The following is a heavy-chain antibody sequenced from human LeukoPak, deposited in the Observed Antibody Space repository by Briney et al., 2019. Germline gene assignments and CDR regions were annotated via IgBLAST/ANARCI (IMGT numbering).Heavy chain of an antibody. V-gene: IGHV3-30*02. CDR1: GFTFSIYG. Sequence: GGSLRLSCAASGFTFSIYGMHWVRQAPGKGLEWVAFIRYDGSNKYYADSVKGRFTISRDNSKNTLYLQMNSLRAEDTAVYYCARDIVVVPAATLGMDVWGQGTTVTVSS. CDR2: IRYDGSNK. D-gene: IGHD2-2*01. CDR3: ARDIVVVPAATLGMDV. J-gene: IGHJ6*02.